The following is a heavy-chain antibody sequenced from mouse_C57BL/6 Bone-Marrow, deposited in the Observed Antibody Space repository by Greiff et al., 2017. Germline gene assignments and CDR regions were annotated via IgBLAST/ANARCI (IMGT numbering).Heavy chain of an antibody. D-gene: IGHD3-2*02. J-gene: IGHJ3*01. V-gene: IGHV1-69*01. CDR2: IDPSDSYT. CDR1: GYTFTSYW. Sequence: QVQLQQPGAELVMPGASVKLSCKASGYTFTSYWMHWVKQRPGQGLEWIGEIDPSDSYTNYNQKFKGKSTLTVDKSSSTAYMQLSSLTSEDSAVYYCARGGSSGPPWFAYWGQGTLVTVSA. CDR3: ARGGSSGPPWFAY.